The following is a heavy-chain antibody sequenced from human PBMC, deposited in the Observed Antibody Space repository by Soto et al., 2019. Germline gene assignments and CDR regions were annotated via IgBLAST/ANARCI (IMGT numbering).Heavy chain of an antibody. CDR3: ARAAYSSGWSEWFDP. Sequence: GGPLRLACAASGFTFSSYGMHWVRQAPGKGLEWVAVIWFDGSNKYYADSVKGRFTISRDNSKNTLYLQMNSLRAEDTAVYYCARAAYSSGWSEWFDPWGQGTLVTVSS. D-gene: IGHD6-19*01. CDR2: IWFDGSNK. V-gene: IGHV3-33*01. J-gene: IGHJ5*02. CDR1: GFTFSSYG.